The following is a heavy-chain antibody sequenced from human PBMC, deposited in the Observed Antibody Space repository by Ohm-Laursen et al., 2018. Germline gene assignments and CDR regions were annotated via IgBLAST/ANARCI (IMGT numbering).Heavy chain of an antibody. CDR3: ARLVYNSGWYYFDY. D-gene: IGHD6-19*01. CDR2: IYYTGST. V-gene: IGHV4-39*01. J-gene: IGHJ4*02. Sequence: GTLSLTCTVSGGSISSSSYYWDWIRQPPGKGLGWIGSIYYTGSTYYNPSLKSRVTISVDTSKNQFSLKLNSVTAAGTAVYYCARLVYNSGWYYFDYWGQGTLVTVSS. CDR1: GGSISSSSYY.